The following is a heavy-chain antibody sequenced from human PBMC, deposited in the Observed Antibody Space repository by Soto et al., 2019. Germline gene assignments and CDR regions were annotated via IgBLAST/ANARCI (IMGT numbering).Heavy chain of an antibody. D-gene: IGHD4-17*01. Sequence: QVQLVQSGAEVKKPGASVKVSCKASGYTFTGDYIHWVRQAPGQGPEWMGWVNPNSGGTNYAQKFPGRVTMTRDTSISTAYMELTRLTSDDTAVYYCARGASHYGDYGGVDYWGQGTLVTVSS. CDR3: ARGASHYGDYGGVDY. J-gene: IGHJ4*02. CDR2: VNPNSGGT. CDR1: GYTFTGDY. V-gene: IGHV1-2*02.